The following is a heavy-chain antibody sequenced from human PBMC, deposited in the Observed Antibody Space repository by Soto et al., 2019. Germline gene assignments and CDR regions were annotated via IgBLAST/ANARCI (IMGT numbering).Heavy chain of an antibody. Sequence: QITLKGSGATLVKPTQTLTLTCTFSGFLFCTSGVGVGWIRQSPDKALEWLPFIYWDDDERYSPSLKSRLTITKDTAKNQVVLTMTNMDLVDTATYYCAHRDYRSGKIFDYWGQGTLGTVSS. CDR2: IYWDDDE. CDR3: AHRDYRSGKIFDY. D-gene: IGHD3-10*01. V-gene: IGHV2-5*02. CDR1: GFLFCTSGVG. J-gene: IGHJ4*02.